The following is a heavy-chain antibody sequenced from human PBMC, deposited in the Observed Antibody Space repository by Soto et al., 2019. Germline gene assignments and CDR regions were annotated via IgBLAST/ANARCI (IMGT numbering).Heavy chain of an antibody. CDR2: ISYVGSKT. CDR1: GFTFSRYG. V-gene: IGHV3-30*18. D-gene: IGHD5-18*01. J-gene: IGHJ4*02. CDR3: AKVRLPDYSLGYVFDS. Sequence: QVQLVESGGGVVQPGRSLRLSCAASGFTFSRYGMHWVRQAPGKGLEWVARISYVGSKTYYADSVKGRFTNSRDNSKNTLYLQMSSLRVEDTAVYYCAKVRLPDYSLGYVFDSWGQGTLVTVSS.